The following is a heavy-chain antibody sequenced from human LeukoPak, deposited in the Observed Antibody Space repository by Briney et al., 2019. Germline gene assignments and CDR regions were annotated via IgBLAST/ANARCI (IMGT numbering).Heavy chain of an antibody. Sequence: GGSLRLSCAASGFTFSSYAMSWVRQAPGKGLEWVSAISGSGGSTYYADSVKGRFTISRDNSKNTLYLQMNSLRAEDTAVYYCAKAITMIVVVKDAFDIWGQGTMVTVSS. J-gene: IGHJ3*02. CDR1: GFTFSSYA. D-gene: IGHD3-22*01. CDR2: ISGSGGST. CDR3: AKAITMIVVVKDAFDI. V-gene: IGHV3-23*01.